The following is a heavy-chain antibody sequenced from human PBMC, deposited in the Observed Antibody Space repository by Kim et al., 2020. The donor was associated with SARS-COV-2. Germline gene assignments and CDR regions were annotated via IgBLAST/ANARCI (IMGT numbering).Heavy chain of an antibody. CDR3: ARALPTYYYGSGSYYNGNNWFDP. CDR2: IYYSGST. CDR1: GGSISSSSYY. D-gene: IGHD3-10*01. J-gene: IGHJ5*02. Sequence: SETLSLTCTVSGGSISSSSYYWGWIRQPPGKGLEWIGSIYYSGSTYYNPSLKSRVTISVDTSKNQFSLKLSSVTAADTAVYYCARALPTYYYGSGSYYNGNNWFDPWGQGTLVTVSS. V-gene: IGHV4-39*01.